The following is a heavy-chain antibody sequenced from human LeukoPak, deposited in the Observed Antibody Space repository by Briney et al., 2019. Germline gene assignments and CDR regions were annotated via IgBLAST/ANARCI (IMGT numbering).Heavy chain of an antibody. V-gene: IGHV4-4*07. CDR3: ARDGYSYGYIWRY. J-gene: IGHJ4*02. CDR2: IYTSGST. D-gene: IGHD5-18*01. Sequence: PSETLSLTCTVSGGSISSYYWSWIRQPAGKGLEWIGRIYTSGSTNYNPSPKSRVTMSVDTPKNQLSLKLSSVTPADTAVYYCARDGYSYGYIWRYWGQGTLVTVSS. CDR1: GGSISSYY.